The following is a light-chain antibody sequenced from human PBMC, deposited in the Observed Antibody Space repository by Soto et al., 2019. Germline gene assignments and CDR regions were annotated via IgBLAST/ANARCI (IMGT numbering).Light chain of an antibody. Sequence: DIQMTQSPSSLSASVGDRVTISCHASQDINTFLNWYQQKPGKAPKLLIYDASNLEPGGPSRFSGSGSGTDFTFTISSLQPEDFATYVCQQHENLPLTFGGGTKVEIK. V-gene: IGKV1-33*01. CDR2: DAS. CDR1: QDINTF. CDR3: QQHENLPLT. J-gene: IGKJ4*01.